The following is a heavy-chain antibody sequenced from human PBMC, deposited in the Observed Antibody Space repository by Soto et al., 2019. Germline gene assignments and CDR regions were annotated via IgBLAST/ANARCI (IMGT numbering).Heavy chain of an antibody. CDR3: ARHRKQQLALGAFDI. D-gene: IGHD6-13*01. Sequence: ASVKVSCKASGGTFSSYAISWVRQAPGQGLEWMGGIIPIFGTANYAQKFQGRVTITADESTSTAYMELRSLRSDDTAVYYCARHRKQQLALGAFDIWGQGTMVTVSS. CDR2: IIPIFGTA. J-gene: IGHJ3*02. CDR1: GGTFSSYA. V-gene: IGHV1-69*13.